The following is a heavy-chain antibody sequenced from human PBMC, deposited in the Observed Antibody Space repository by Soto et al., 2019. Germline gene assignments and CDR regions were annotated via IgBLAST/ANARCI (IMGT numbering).Heavy chain of an antibody. CDR1: GGSVTNSSYY. D-gene: IGHD4-17*01. CDR3: VSKRTTVPTQAYFDY. V-gene: IGHV4-39*01. CDR2: VYYRGRS. J-gene: IGHJ4*02. Sequence: SETLSLTCTVSGGSVTNSSYYWGWIRQSPGKGLEWIGSVYYRGRSYSKSSVKSRVTISVDTSKNRFSLSLNSATASDTAVYFCVSKRTTVPTQAYFDYWGPGALVTVSS.